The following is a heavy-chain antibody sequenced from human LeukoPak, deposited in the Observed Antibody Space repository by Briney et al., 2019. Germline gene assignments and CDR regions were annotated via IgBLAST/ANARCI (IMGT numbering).Heavy chain of an antibody. J-gene: IGHJ6*02. CDR1: GGSVSSGSYY. V-gene: IGHV4-61*01. D-gene: IGHD5-18*01. CDR3: ARGYSYGYIPNYYYYYGMDV. Sequence: SETLSLACTVSGGSVSSGSYYWSWIRQPPGKGLEWIGYIYYSGSTNYNPSLKSRVTISVDTSKNQFSLKLSSVTAADTAVYYCARGYSYGYIPNYYYYYGMDVWGQGTTVTVSS. CDR2: IYYSGST.